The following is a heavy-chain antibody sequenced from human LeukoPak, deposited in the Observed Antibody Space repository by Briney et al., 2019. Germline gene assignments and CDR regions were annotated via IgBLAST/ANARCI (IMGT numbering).Heavy chain of an antibody. Sequence: GGSLRLSCAASGFTFSSYAMRWVRQAPGKGLERGSAISGSGGRTYYADSGKGRFTISRDNSKNTLYLQMNSLRAEDTAVYYCAKGRDYGDLFDYWGQGTLVTVSS. J-gene: IGHJ4*02. CDR1: GFTFSSYA. CDR2: ISGSGGRT. D-gene: IGHD4-17*01. CDR3: AKGRDYGDLFDY. V-gene: IGHV3-23*01.